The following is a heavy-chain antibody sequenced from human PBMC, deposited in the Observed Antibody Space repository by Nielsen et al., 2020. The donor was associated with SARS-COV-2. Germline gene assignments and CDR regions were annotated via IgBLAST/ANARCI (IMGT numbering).Heavy chain of an antibody. CDR3: VTYDETGFH. V-gene: IGHV3-48*01. CDR1: GFRFIVYS. J-gene: IGHJ4*02. CDR2: ISRTSDTK. D-gene: IGHD3-22*01. Sequence: GGSLRLSCAASGFRFIVYSMSWVRQAPGKGPEWLSYISRTSDTKYYADSVKGRFTISRDNGDNLLFLQLDSLKVEDTAVFYCVTYDETGFHWGQGTLVTVSS.